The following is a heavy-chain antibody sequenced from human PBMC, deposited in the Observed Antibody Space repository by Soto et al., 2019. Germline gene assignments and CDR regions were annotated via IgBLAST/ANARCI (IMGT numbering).Heavy chain of an antibody. D-gene: IGHD2-21*01. V-gene: IGHV1-18*01. CDR1: GYKIISHS. Sequence: AEVKLACTSSGYKIISHSITWVRQAPGQGLEWMGRISAYNGNTNYAQKLQGRVTMTTDTSTNTAYMELRRLRSDDTAVYYCATGAFCGCAPHRHDMDVPAPRTPDTGSS. CDR2: ISAYNGNT. CDR3: ATGAFCGCAPHRHDMDV. J-gene: IGHJ6*02.